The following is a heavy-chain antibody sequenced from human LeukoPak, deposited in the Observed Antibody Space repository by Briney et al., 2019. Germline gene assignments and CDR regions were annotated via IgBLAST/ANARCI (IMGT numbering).Heavy chain of an antibody. CDR2: IYYSGST. CDR1: GGSISSYY. V-gene: IGHV4-59*01. J-gene: IGHJ4*02. CDR3: ARVLESGGSCYAFDY. D-gene: IGHD2-15*01. Sequence: PSETLSLTCTVSGGSISSYYWSWIRQPPGKGLEWIGYIYYSGSTNYNPSLKSRVTISVDTSKNQFSLKLSSVTAADTAVYYCARVLESGGSCYAFDYWGQGTLVTVSS.